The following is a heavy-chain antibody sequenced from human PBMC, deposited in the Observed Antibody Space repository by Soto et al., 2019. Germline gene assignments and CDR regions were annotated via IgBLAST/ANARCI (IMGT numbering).Heavy chain of an antibody. V-gene: IGHV3-23*01. CDR3: ARGGNWFDP. Sequence: EVQLLESGGGLVQPGGSLRLSCAASGFTFTDYAMIWVRQAPGKGLEWVSAISGSGGNTFYADSMKGRFIISRDNSKNTLTLQMTSLRAEDTAIYYCARGGNWFDPWGQGTLVTVSS. J-gene: IGHJ5*02. CDR1: GFTFTDYA. CDR2: ISGSGGNT. D-gene: IGHD3-10*01.